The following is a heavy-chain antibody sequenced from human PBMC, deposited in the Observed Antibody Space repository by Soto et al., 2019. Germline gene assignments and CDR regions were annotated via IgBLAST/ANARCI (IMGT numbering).Heavy chain of an antibody. V-gene: IGHV4-61*01. CDR2: IYYSGST. Sequence: QVQLQESGPGLLKPSETLSLTCTVSGDSVSNGYFYWSWIRQPPGKGLEWIGNIYYSGSTTYNPSLKSRVTISLDKSKNQFSLRLSSETAAYTAVYYCARDVWAHSGILGVTGTFDIWGQGTLLTVSS. CDR3: ARDVWAHSGILGVTGTFDI. CDR1: GDSVSNGYFY. D-gene: IGHD1-26*01. J-gene: IGHJ3*02.